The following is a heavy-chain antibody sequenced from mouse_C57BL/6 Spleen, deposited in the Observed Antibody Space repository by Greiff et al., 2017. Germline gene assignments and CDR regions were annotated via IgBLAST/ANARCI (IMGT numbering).Heavy chain of an antibody. V-gene: IGHV5-16*01. CDR1: GFTFSDYY. J-gene: IGHJ3*01. CDR3: ARDPHYYGSSPWFAY. CDR2: INYDGSST. D-gene: IGHD1-1*01. Sequence: VQLVESEGGLVQPGSSMKLSCTASGFTFSDYYMAWVRQVPEKGLEWVANINYDGSSTYYLDSLKSRFIISRDNAKNILYLQMSSLKSEDTATYYCARDPHYYGSSPWFAYWGQGTLVTVSA.